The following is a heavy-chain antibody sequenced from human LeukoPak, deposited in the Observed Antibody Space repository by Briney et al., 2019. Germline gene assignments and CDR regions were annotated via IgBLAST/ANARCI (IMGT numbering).Heavy chain of an antibody. J-gene: IGHJ4*02. D-gene: IGHD5-24*01. CDR1: GFTFTSYA. Sequence: GGSLRLSCAASGFTFTSYAMHWVRQAPGKGLEWVAVISYDGGNKYYADSVKGRFTISRDNSKNTLYLQMNSLRAEDTAVYYCARAGRDGYNYRVYYFDYWGQGTLVTVSS. CDR2: ISYDGGNK. V-gene: IGHV3-30-3*01. CDR3: ARAGRDGYNYRVYYFDY.